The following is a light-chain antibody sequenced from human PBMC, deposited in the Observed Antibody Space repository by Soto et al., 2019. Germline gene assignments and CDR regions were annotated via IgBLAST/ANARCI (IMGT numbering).Light chain of an antibody. J-gene: IGLJ2*01. Sequence: QPVLTQSPSASASLGASVKLTCTLSSGNSNYAIAWHQQQPEKGPRYLMKLNSDGSHSKGDGIPDRFSGSSSGAERYLTISSLQSEDEADYYCQTWGTGIHVILGGGTKLTVL. CDR2: LNSDGSH. V-gene: IGLV4-69*01. CDR1: SGNSNYA. CDR3: QTWGTGIHVI.